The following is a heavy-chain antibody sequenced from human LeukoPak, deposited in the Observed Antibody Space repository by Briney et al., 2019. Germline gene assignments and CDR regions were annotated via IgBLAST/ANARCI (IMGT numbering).Heavy chain of an antibody. D-gene: IGHD5-24*01. CDR3: ARDKGYNSAY. J-gene: IGHJ4*02. V-gene: IGHV3-9*01. CDR1: GFSFEDYA. Sequence: GGSLRLSCAASGFSFEDYAMHWVRQPPGKGLEWVSGVSWNSGNVGYADSVKGRFTISRDNAKNSLYLQMYSLRPEDTAVYYCARDKGYNSAYWGRGTLVTVSS. CDR2: VSWNSGNV.